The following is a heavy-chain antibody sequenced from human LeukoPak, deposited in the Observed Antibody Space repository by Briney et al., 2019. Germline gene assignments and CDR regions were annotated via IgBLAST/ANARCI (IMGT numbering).Heavy chain of an antibody. Sequence: VASVKVSCKASGGTFSSYAISWVRQAPGQGLEWMGGIIPIFGTANYAQKSQGRVTITTDESTSTAYMELSSLRSKDTAVYYCARGGIAARTNYFDYWGQGTLVTVSS. CDR1: GGTFSSYA. CDR3: ARGGIAARTNYFDY. CDR2: IIPIFGTA. J-gene: IGHJ4*02. D-gene: IGHD6-6*01. V-gene: IGHV1-69*05.